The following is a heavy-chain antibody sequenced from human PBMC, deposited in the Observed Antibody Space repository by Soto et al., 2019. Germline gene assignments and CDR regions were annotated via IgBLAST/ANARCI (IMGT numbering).Heavy chain of an antibody. D-gene: IGHD5-18*01. J-gene: IGHJ4*02. CDR3: ARGSGRGYNYPDY. Sequence: PVGSHSLSSAASGVTCSIYGSHWIRTAPGKGLEWVALMWYDGSNKYYADSVKGRFTITRDNSKNTLYLQMNSLRAEDTAVYYGARGSGRGYNYPDYRRQRSLVTVSS. V-gene: IGHV3-33*01. CDR1: GVTCSIYG. CDR2: MWYDGSNK.